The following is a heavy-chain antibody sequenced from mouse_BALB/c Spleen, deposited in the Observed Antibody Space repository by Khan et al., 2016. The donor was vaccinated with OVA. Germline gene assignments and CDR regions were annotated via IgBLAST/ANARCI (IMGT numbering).Heavy chain of an antibody. CDR3: ARSGYFAWFAY. J-gene: IGHJ3*01. Sequence: VQLQQSGAELVRPGALVKLSCKASGFNIKDYYMHWVKQRPEQGLEWIGWIDPENGETVYDPKFQGKASITADTSSNTAYLQLSSLTSEDTAVXYCARSGYFAWFAYWGQGTLVTVSA. CDR1: GFNIKDYY. V-gene: IGHV14-1*02. CDR2: IDPENGET.